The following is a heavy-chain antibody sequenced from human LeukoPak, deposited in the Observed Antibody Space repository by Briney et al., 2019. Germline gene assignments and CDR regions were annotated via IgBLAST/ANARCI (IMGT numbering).Heavy chain of an antibody. Sequence: SQTLPLTCAISGDSVSSNSTAWNWIRQSPSRGLEWLGRTYYRSEWYNDYAVSVKSRITINPDTSKNQFSLQLNPVTPEDTAVYYCARGDCSGGICYSDSAFDIWGQGTMVTVSS. CDR3: ARGDCSGGICYSDSAFDI. J-gene: IGHJ3*02. CDR2: TYYRSEWYN. D-gene: IGHD2-15*01. V-gene: IGHV6-1*01. CDR1: GDSVSSNSTA.